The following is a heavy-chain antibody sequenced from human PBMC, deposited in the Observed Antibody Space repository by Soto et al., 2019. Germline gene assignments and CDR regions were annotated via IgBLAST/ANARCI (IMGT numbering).Heavy chain of an antibody. CDR3: ARLLAVAGINY. Sequence: EVHLVESGGGLVQPGGSLRLSCAASGFTFSNYWMHWVRQVPGKGLVWVSRINSDGRNTSYADSVKGRLTISRDNAENTLYLQMDSLGVEDTAVYYCARLLAVAGINYWGQGTLVTVSS. CDR2: INSDGRNT. CDR1: GFTFSNYW. D-gene: IGHD6-19*01. J-gene: IGHJ4*02. V-gene: IGHV3-74*01.